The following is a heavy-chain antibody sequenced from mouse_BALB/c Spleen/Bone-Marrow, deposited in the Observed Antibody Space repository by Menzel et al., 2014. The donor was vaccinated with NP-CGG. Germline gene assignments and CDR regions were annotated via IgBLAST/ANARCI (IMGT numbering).Heavy chain of an antibody. CDR1: GYTFTRNW. CDR2: IDPYDSET. Sequence: QVQLQQSGAELVRPGASVKLSCKASGYTFTRNWMNWVKQRPEQGLEWIGRIDPYDSETHYNQKFKDKAILTVDKSSSTAYMQLSSLTSEDSAVYYCARGRDYDVFAYWGQGTLVTVSA. D-gene: IGHD2-4*01. V-gene: IGHV1-52*01. CDR3: ARGRDYDVFAY. J-gene: IGHJ3*01.